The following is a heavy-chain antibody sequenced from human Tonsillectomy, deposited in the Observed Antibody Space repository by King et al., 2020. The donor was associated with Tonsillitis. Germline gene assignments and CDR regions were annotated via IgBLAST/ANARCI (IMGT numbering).Heavy chain of an antibody. CDR1: AFTFNRYA. V-gene: IGHV3-30-3*01. J-gene: IGHJ4*02. D-gene: IGHD3-22*01. CDR3: ARDLGAGDFSYYYDSSGYYKGFDF. Sequence: VQLVESGGGVVQPGRSLRLSCAASAFTFNRYAMHWVRQAPGKGLEWVAVISYDGSNKYYADSVKGRFSISRDNSMNTLYLQMNSMRTEDTAVYYCARDLGAGDFSYYYDSSGYYKGFDFWGQGALVTVSS. CDR2: ISYDGSNK.